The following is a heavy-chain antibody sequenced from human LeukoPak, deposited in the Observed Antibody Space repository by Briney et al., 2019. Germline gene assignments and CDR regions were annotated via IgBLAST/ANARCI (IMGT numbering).Heavy chain of an antibody. CDR1: AFTFSRYG. D-gene: IGHD3-10*01. CDR3: ANDRYGSGSDTP. V-gene: IGHV3-30*02. J-gene: IGHJ5*02. Sequence: PGGSLRLSCAASAFTFSRYGMHWVRQAPGKGLEWVALIRSDGNNKYYADSVKGRFTISRDNSKNTLSLQMNSLRTEDTAVYYCANDRYGSGSDTPWGQGTLVTVSS. CDR2: IRSDGNNK.